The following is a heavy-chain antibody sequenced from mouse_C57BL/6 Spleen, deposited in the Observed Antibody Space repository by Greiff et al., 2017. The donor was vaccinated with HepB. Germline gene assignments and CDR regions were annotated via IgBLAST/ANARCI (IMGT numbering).Heavy chain of an antibody. CDR1: GYSFTDYN. CDR3: ARSYYGSSYVGSDY. D-gene: IGHD1-1*01. Sequence: VQLKESGPELVKPGASVKISCKASGYSFTDYNMNWVKQSNGKSLEWIGVINPNYGTTSYNQKFKGKATLTVDQSSSTAYMQLNSLTSEDSAVYDCARSYYGSSYVGSDYWGQGTTLTVSS. V-gene: IGHV1-39*01. CDR2: INPNYGTT. J-gene: IGHJ2*01.